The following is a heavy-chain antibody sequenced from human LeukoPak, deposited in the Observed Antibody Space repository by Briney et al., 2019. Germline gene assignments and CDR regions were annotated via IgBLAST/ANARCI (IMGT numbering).Heavy chain of an antibody. D-gene: IGHD3-10*01. CDR2: IYYSGIT. CDR1: GGSMKNYY. Sequence: PSETLSLTCTVSGGSMKNYYWSWIRQPPGRGLEWIGHIYYSGITNYNPSLKSRVTIAVDTSKNQFSLKLTSVTAADTAVYYCARGPVPYGSGNCYNVCLDPWGQGTLVTVSA. CDR3: ARGPVPYGSGNCYNVCLDP. J-gene: IGHJ5*02. V-gene: IGHV4-59*01.